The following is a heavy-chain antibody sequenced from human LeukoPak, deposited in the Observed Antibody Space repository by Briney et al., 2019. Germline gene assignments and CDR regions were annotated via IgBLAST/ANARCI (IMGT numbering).Heavy chain of an antibody. CDR2: IYYSGST. CDR1: GYSISSGYY. V-gene: IGHV4-38-2*02. J-gene: IGHJ6*03. CDR3: ARLGGSYAYYYYYMDV. D-gene: IGHD1-26*01. Sequence: SSETLSLTCTVSGYSISSGYYWGWIRQPPGKGLEWIGSIYYSGSTYYNPSLKSRVTISVDTSKNQFSLKLSSVTAADTAVYYCARLGGSYAYYYYYMDVWGKGTTVTISS.